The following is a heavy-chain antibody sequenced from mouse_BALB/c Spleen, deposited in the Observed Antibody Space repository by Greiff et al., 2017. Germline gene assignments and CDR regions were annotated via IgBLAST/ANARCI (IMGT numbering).Heavy chain of an antibody. CDR3: ARYDYDGGFAY. CDR2: ISYSGST. CDR1: GYSITSDYA. V-gene: IGHV3-2*02. Sequence: EVQLQESGPGLVKPSQSLSLTCTVTGYSITSDYAWNWIRQVPGNKLEWMGYISYSGSTSYNPSLKSRIPITRDTSKNQFFLQLNSVTTEDTATYYCARYDYDGGFAYWGQGTLVTVSA. D-gene: IGHD2-4*01. J-gene: IGHJ3*01.